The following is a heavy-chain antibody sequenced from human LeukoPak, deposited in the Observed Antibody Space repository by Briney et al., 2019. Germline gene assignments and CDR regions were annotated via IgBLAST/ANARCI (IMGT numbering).Heavy chain of an antibody. J-gene: IGHJ5*02. CDR1: GDSVSSNTAA. D-gene: IGHD4-17*01. Sequence: SQTLSLTCAISGDSVSSNTAAWNWIRQSPSRGLEWLGRTYYRSKWYNDYAVSVKSRISINPDTSKNQFSLQLNSVTPEDTAVYYCVRDYYGDYFNWFDPWGQGTLVTASS. CDR2: TYYRSKWYN. CDR3: VRDYYGDYFNWFDP. V-gene: IGHV6-1*01.